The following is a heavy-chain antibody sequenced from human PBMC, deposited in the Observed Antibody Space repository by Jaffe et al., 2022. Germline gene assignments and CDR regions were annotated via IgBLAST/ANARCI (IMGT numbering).Heavy chain of an antibody. Sequence: EVQLVQSGAEVKKPGESLKISCKGSGYSFTSYWIGWVRQMPGKGLEWMGIIYPGDSDTRYSPSFQGQVTISADKSISTAYLQWSSLKASDTAMYYCARRLGYSSSWDTHIWFDPWGQGTLVTVSS. J-gene: IGHJ5*02. CDR1: GYSFTSYW. V-gene: IGHV5-51*03. CDR2: IYPGDSDT. CDR3: ARRLGYSSSWDTHIWFDP. D-gene: IGHD6-13*01.